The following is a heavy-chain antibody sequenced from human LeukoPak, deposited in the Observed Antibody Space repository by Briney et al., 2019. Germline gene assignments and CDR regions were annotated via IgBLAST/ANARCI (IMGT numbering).Heavy chain of an antibody. CDR2: INNDGSST. CDR1: GFTLSSNW. D-gene: IGHD6-19*01. CDR3: VKYSSGWN. V-gene: IGHV3-74*01. Sequence: GGSLRLSCAASGFTLSSNWMHWVRQAPGKGLVWVSRINNDGSSTSYADSVKGRFTISRDNAKDTLFLEMNSLRAEDTAVYYCVKYSSGWNWGQGTLVTVSS. J-gene: IGHJ4*02.